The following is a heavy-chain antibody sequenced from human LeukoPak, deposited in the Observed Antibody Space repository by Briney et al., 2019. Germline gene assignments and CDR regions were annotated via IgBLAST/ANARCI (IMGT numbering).Heavy chain of an antibody. CDR3: ARCLRFILTGSHFDY. D-gene: IGHD3-9*01. CDR2: IYYSGST. CDR1: GGSISSGGYY. J-gene: IGHJ4*02. V-gene: IGHV4-31*03. Sequence: PSETLSLTCTVSGGSISSGGYYWSWIRQHPGKGLEWIGYIYYSGSTYYNPSLKSRVTISVDTSKNQFSLKLSSVTAADTAVCYCARCLRFILTGSHFDYWGQGTLVTVSS.